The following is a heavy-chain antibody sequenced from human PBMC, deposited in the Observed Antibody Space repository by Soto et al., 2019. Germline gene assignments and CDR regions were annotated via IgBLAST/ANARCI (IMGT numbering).Heavy chain of an antibody. Sequence: SVKVSCKASGFTFTSSAMQWVRQARGQRLELIGWIVVGSGNTNYAQKFQERVTITRDMSTSTAYMELSSLRSEDTAVYYCAAEFFGVVATYYMDVWGKGTTVTVSS. CDR2: IVVGSGNT. CDR3: AAEFFGVVATYYMDV. V-gene: IGHV1-58*02. J-gene: IGHJ6*03. CDR1: GFTFTSSA. D-gene: IGHD3-3*01.